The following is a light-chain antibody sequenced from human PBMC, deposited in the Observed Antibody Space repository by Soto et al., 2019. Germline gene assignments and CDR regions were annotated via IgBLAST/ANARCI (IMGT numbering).Light chain of an antibody. CDR3: LQNGSLPFT. V-gene: IGKV3-20*01. Sequence: EIVLTQSPGTLSLSPGERATLSCRASQSVSSSYLAWYQQKPGQAPRLLIYGASSRATGIPDRFSSSGSGTDSTLTSSRLEPDDLAVYYCLQNGSLPFTFGAGTKVDIQ. J-gene: IGKJ3*01. CDR2: GAS. CDR1: QSVSSSY.